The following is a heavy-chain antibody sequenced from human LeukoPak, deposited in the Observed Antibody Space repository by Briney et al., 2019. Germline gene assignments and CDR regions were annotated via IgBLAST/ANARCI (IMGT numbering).Heavy chain of an antibody. Sequence: GGSLRLSCAASGFTFSTYWMSWVRQAPGKGLEWVANIQQDGSEKYYVDSVKGRFTISRDNAKNSLYLQMNSLRAEDTAVYYCARDLLGWELHYFDYWGQGTLVAVSS. D-gene: IGHD1-26*01. CDR2: IQQDGSEK. V-gene: IGHV3-7*01. CDR1: GFTFSTYW. CDR3: ARDLLGWELHYFDY. J-gene: IGHJ4*02.